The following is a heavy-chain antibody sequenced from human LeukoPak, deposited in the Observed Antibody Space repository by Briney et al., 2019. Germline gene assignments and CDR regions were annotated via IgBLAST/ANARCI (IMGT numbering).Heavy chain of an antibody. V-gene: IGHV4-59*01. D-gene: IGHD1-26*01. J-gene: IGHJ3*02. Sequence: SETLSLTCTVSGDSISSYYWSWIRQPPGKGLEWIGYIYYSGSTNYNPSLKSRVTISVDTSKNQFSLKLSSVTAADTAVYYCARDRWYSGISGALDIWGQGTMVTVSS. CDR1: GDSISSYY. CDR2: IYYSGST. CDR3: ARDRWYSGISGALDI.